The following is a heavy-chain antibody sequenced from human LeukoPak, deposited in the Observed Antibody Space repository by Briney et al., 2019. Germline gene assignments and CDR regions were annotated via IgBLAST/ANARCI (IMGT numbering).Heavy chain of an antibody. V-gene: IGHV3-23*01. CDR3: AKFNYDSSGNPDAFDI. J-gene: IGHJ3*02. CDR2: ISGSGGSI. D-gene: IGHD3-22*01. CDR1: GFTFSSYA. Sequence: GGSLRLSCAASGFTFSSYAMSWVRQAPGKGLEWVSAISGSGGSIYYADSVKGRFTISRDNSKNTLYLQMNSLRAEDTAVYYCAKFNYDSSGNPDAFDIWGQGTMVTVSS.